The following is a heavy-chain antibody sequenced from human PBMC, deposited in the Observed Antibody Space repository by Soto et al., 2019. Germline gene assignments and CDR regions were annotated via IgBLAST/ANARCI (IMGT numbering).Heavy chain of an antibody. J-gene: IGHJ5*02. Sequence: QVQLVESGGGVVQPGRSLRLSCAASGFTFSSYAMHWVRQAPGKGLEWVAVISYDGSNKYYADSVKGRFTISRDNSXITLYLQMNSLIAEDTAVYYCARDLDSYGYPHWFDPWGQGTLVTVSS. CDR2: ISYDGSNK. CDR3: ARDLDSYGYPHWFDP. CDR1: GFTFSSYA. D-gene: IGHD5-18*01. V-gene: IGHV3-30-3*01.